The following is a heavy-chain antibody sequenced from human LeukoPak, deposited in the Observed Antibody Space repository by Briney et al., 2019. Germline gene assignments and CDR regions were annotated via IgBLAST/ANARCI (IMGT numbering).Heavy chain of an antibody. CDR3: AKDYGNSGAFDI. CDR2: ISWNSGSI. J-gene: IGHJ3*02. Sequence: GGSLRLSCAASGFTFDDYAMHWVRQAPGKGLEWVSGISWNSGSIGYADSVKGRFTISRDNAKNSLYLQMNSLRAEDTALYYCAKDYGNSGAFDIWGQGTMVTVSS. V-gene: IGHV3-9*01. D-gene: IGHD4-23*01. CDR1: GFTFDDYA.